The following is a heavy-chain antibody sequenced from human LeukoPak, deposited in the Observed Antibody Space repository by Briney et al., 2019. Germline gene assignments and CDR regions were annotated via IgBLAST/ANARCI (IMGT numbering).Heavy chain of an antibody. CDR2: FDPEDGET. CDR1: GYTLTELS. D-gene: IGHD1-26*01. CDR3: ATTPYSGSPRWFDP. J-gene: IGHJ5*02. V-gene: IGHV1-24*01. Sequence: GASVKVSCKVSGYTLTELSMHWVRQAPGKGLEWMGGFDPEDGETIYAQKFQGRVTMTEDTSTDTAYMELSSLRSEDTAVYYCATTPYSGSPRWFDPWGQGTLVTVSS.